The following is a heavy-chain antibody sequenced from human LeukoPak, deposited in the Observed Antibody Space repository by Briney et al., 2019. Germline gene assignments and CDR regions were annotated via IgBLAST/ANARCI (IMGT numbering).Heavy chain of an antibody. J-gene: IGHJ5*02. CDR3: ARDRKTGIAAGSGVAGFDP. D-gene: IGHD6-13*01. CDR1: GGTFSSYA. V-gene: IGHV1-69*04. CDR2: IIPILGIA. Sequence: GSSVKVSCKASGGTFSSYAISWVRQAPGQGLEWMGRIIPILGIANYAQKFQGRVTITADKSTSTAYMELSSLRSEDTAVYYCARDRKTGIAAGSGVAGFDPWGQGTLVTVSS.